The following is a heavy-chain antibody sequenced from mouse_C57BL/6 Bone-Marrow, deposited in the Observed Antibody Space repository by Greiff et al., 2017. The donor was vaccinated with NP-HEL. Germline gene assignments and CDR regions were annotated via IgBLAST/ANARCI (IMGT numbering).Heavy chain of an antibody. V-gene: IGHV5-4*01. J-gene: IGHJ2*01. Sequence: EVKLMESGGGLVKPGGSLKLSCAASGFTFSSYAMSWVRQTPEKRLEWVATISDGGSYTYYPDNVKGRFTISRDNAKNNLYLQMSHLKSEDTAMYYCARDGVSFDYWGQGTTLTVSS. CDR3: ARDGVSFDY. CDR2: ISDGGSYT. CDR1: GFTFSSYA. D-gene: IGHD2-1*01.